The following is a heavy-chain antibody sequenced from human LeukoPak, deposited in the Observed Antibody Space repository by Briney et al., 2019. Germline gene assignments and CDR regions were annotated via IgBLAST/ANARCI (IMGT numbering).Heavy chain of an antibody. D-gene: IGHD6-13*01. J-gene: IGHJ6*03. CDR1: GYTFTSYG. V-gene: IGHV1-18*01. CDR3: ARDNIAAAGTPDYYYYMDV. Sequence: ASVKVSCKASGYTFTSYGISWMRQAPGQGLEWMGWISAYNGNTNYAQKLQGRVTMTTDTSTSTAYMELRSLRSDDTAVYYCARDNIAAAGTPDYYYYMDVWGKGTTVTISS. CDR2: ISAYNGNT.